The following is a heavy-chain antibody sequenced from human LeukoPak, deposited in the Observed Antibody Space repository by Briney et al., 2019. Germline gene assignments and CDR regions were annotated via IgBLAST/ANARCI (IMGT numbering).Heavy chain of an antibody. V-gene: IGHV4-31*03. CDR1: GGSISSGGYY. D-gene: IGHD3-16*01. Sequence: PSQTLSLTCTVSGGSISSGGYYWSWIRQHPGKGLEWIGYIYYSGSTYYNPSLKSRVTISVDTSKNQFSLKLSSVTAADTAVYYCARDTIGGRPYGMDVWGQGTTVTVSS. CDR3: ARDTIGGRPYGMDV. CDR2: IYYSGST. J-gene: IGHJ6*02.